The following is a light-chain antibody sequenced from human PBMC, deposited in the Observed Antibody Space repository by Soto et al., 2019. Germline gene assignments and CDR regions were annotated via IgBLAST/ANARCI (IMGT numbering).Light chain of an antibody. CDR3: QQYDNAPQT. CDR2: RIS. V-gene: IGKV3-20*01. Sequence: EIVLTQSPGTLSLSPGERATLSCRASQSVGRNYLAWYQQKPGQAPRLLIHRISTRATGIPDRFSGSGSATDFTLTISRLEPKDFAVYYCQQYDNAPQTFGQGTRVEIK. J-gene: IGKJ1*01. CDR1: QSVGRNY.